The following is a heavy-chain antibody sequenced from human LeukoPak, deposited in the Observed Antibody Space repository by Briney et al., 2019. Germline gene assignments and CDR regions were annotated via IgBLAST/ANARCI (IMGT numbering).Heavy chain of an antibody. CDR3: ARDRAKWLVPPDAFDI. Sequence: GGSLRLSCAASGFTFSSYGMHWVRQAPGKGLEWVAVIWYDGSNTYYADSVKGRFTISRDNSKNTLYLQMNSLRAEDTAVYYCARDRAKWLVPPDAFDIWGQGTMVTVSS. CDR2: IWYDGSNT. CDR1: GFTFSSYG. V-gene: IGHV3-33*01. D-gene: IGHD6-19*01. J-gene: IGHJ3*02.